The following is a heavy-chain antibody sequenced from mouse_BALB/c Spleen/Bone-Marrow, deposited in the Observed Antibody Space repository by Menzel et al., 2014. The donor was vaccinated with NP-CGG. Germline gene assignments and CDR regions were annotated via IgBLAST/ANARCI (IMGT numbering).Heavy chain of an antibody. J-gene: IGHJ2*01. Sequence: VQRVESGAELVRPGSSLKISCKASGYAFSNYWMNWVKRRPGQGLEWIGQIYPGDGDTNYNGKFKGKATLTADKSSSTAYMQLSSLTSEDSAVYFCARGRGWYFDYWGQGTTLTVSS. CDR1: GYAFSNYW. CDR2: IYPGDGDT. CDR3: ARGRGWYFDY. V-gene: IGHV1-80*01. D-gene: IGHD2-3*01.